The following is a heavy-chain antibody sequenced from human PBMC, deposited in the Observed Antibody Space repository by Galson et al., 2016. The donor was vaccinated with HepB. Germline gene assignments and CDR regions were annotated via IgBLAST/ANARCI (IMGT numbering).Heavy chain of an antibody. CDR1: GFTFSNYW. J-gene: IGHJ6*01. V-gene: IGHV3-7*03. D-gene: IGHD4-17*01. Sequence: SLRLSCAASGFTFSNYWMSWVRQAPGKGLEWVANIKYDGSEEHSVDSVKGRFTISRDNAKNSLYLHMNTLRAEDTAVYYCARENYGDYPRYHYYGMDVWGQGTAVTVSS. CDR3: ARENYGDYPRYHYYGMDV. CDR2: IKYDGSEE.